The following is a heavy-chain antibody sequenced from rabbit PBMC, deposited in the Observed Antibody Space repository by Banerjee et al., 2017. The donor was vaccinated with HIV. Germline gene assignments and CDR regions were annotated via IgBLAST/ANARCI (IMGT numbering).Heavy chain of an antibody. CDR1: GFDFSSSYW. D-gene: IGHD6-1*01. Sequence: EESGGDLVKPEGSLTLTCTASGFDFSSSYWICWVRQAPGKGLEWIACIYTGSGRTDYASWAKGRFTVSKTSSTTVTLQMTSLTAADTATYFCARGYAGYAGYGYAMDYFNLWGPGTLVTVS. V-gene: IGHV1S45*01. J-gene: IGHJ4*01. CDR2: IYTGSGRT. CDR3: ARGYAGYAGYGYAMDYFNL.